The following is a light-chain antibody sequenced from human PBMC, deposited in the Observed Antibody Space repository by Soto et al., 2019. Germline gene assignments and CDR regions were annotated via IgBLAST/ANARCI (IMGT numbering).Light chain of an antibody. J-gene: IGKJ1*01. CDR1: QAINNY. CDR2: AAS. Sequence: EIQMTQYPSSLSASVGDRSAITCRASQAINNYLAWYQQKPGKFPQLLIYAASTLHPGVPSRFSGSGSGTDFTLTISSLRPEDFAVYYCQQYNNWPPWTFGQGTKVDIK. CDR3: QQYNNWPPWT. V-gene: IGKV1-27*01.